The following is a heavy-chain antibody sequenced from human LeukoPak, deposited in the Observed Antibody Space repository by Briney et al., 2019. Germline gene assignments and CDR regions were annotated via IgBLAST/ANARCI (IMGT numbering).Heavy chain of an antibody. Sequence: SETLSLTCTVSGDSVMSNIYWWGWVRLAPGKGLEWIGATFYTGRTFYSPSLKSRVTVSVDTSKNQFSLGLSSATAADTAVYYCARRRHNFDFYDVWGQGTRVTVSS. D-gene: IGHD3/OR15-3a*01. J-gene: IGHJ3*01. CDR3: ARRRHNFDFYDV. CDR2: TFYTGRT. CDR1: GDSVMSNIYW. V-gene: IGHV4-39*01.